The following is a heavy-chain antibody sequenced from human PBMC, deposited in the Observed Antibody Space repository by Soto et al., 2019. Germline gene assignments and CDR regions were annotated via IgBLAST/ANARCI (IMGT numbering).Heavy chain of an antibody. J-gene: IGHJ4*02. Sequence: EVQLVESGGGLVQPGGSLRLSCAASGFTFSTYNMNWVRQAPGKGLEWDSYISSSSRAIYYADSVKGRFTISRDNAKNSLYLQMNSLRDEDTAVYYCARVPLTCGGDCYIADYWGQGTLVTVSS. V-gene: IGHV3-48*02. CDR3: ARVPLTCGGDCYIADY. CDR1: GFTFSTYN. CDR2: ISSSSRAI. D-gene: IGHD2-21*02.